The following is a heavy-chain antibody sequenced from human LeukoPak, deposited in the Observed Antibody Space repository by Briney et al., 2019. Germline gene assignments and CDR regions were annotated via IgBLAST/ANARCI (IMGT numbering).Heavy chain of an antibody. V-gene: IGHV3-7*03. CDR1: GLTFSRYY. CDR3: ASGLELDY. CDR2: INPDGSEK. J-gene: IGHJ4*02. Sequence: GGSLRLSCADFGLTFSRYYMTWVRQAPGKGLEWVANINPDGSEKNYVDSVKGRFTISRDNAKNSLYLQMNSLRAEDTAVYYCASGLELDYWGQGTLVTVSS.